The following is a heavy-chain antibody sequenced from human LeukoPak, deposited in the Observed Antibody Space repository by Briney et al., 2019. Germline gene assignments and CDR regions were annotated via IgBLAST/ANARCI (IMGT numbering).Heavy chain of an antibody. CDR3: ARTIAVVTDDAFDI. Sequence: SETLSLTCTVSGGSISSYYWSWIRQPPGKGLEWIGYIYTSGSTNYNPSLKSRVTISVDTSKNQFSLKLSSVTAADTAVYYCARTIAVVTDDAFDICGQGTMVTVSS. CDR1: GGSISSYY. D-gene: IGHD2-21*02. J-gene: IGHJ3*02. V-gene: IGHV4-4*09. CDR2: IYTSGST.